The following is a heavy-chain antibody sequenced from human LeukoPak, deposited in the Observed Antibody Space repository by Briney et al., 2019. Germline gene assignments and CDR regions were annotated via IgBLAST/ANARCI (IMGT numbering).Heavy chain of an antibody. CDR3: ARQLPTAAADTRGYFDY. CDR1: GGSISNGDYY. Sequence: PSETLSLTCSVSGGSISNGDYYWGWIRQATGKGLEWIGSIFYGGSTHYNPSLKSRATISVDTSKNQFSLKLTSVTAADAAMYYCARQLPTAAADTRGYFDYWGQGTVVTVSS. D-gene: IGHD6-25*01. J-gene: IGHJ4*01. V-gene: IGHV4-39*01. CDR2: IFYGGST.